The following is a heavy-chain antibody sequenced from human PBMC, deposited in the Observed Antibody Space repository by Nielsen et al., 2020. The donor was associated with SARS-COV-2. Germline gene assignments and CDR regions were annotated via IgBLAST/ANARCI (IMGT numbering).Heavy chain of an antibody. CDR1: GFTVSSNY. CDR3: AKARAAGSSNWFDP. CDR2: IYSGGST. D-gene: IGHD1-26*01. Sequence: GGSLRLSCAASGFTVSSNYMSWVRQAPGKGLEWVSVIYSGGSTYYADSVKGRFTISRDNSKNTLYLQMNSLRAEDTAVYYCAKARAAGSSNWFDPWGQGTLVTVSS. J-gene: IGHJ5*02. V-gene: IGHV3-53*01.